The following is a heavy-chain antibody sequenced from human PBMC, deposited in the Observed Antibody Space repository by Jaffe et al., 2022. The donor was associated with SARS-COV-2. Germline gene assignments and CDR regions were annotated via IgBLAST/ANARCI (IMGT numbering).Heavy chain of an antibody. CDR1: GGSISSGSYY. J-gene: IGHJ3*02. V-gene: IGHV4-61*02. Sequence: QVQLQESGPGLVKPSQTLSLTCTVSGGSISSGSYYWSWIRQPAGRGLEWIGRIYTSGNTNYNPSLKSRVTMSVDTSKNQFSLKLSSVTAADTAMYYCARERVSDWKNDAVDIWGQGTMVTVSS. D-gene: IGHD6-19*01. CDR2: IYTSGNT. CDR3: ARERVSDWKNDAVDI.